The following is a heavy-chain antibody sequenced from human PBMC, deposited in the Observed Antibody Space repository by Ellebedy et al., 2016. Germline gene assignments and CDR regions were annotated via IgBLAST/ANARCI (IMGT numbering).Heavy chain of an antibody. Sequence: GESLKISXAASGFNFNTYFMSWVRQAPGKGLEWVSTISAGSDNTRFADSVKGRFTISRNNGMNSVFLQMNSLRVEDTALYYCTTDGSEWSRDYWGQGTLVTVSS. CDR3: TTDGSEWSRDY. D-gene: IGHD3-3*01. V-gene: IGHV3-23*01. J-gene: IGHJ4*02. CDR2: ISAGSDNT. CDR1: GFNFNTYF.